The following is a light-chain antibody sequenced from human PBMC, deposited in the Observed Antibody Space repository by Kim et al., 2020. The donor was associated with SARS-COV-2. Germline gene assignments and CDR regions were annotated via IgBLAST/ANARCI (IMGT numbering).Light chain of an antibody. CDR1: QSISSY. J-gene: IGKJ2*01. Sequence: EIVMTQSPATLSVSPGERATLSCRASQSISSYLAWYQQKPGQAPRLLIYGASPRASGVPARFSGSGSGTEFTLTITSLQSEDLAVYYCQQYSDWPPGYTFGQGTKLEI. V-gene: IGKV3-15*01. CDR3: QQYSDWPPGYT. CDR2: GAS.